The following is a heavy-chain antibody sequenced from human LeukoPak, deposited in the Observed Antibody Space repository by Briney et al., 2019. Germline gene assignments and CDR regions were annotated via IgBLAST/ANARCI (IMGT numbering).Heavy chain of an antibody. CDR1: GFTVSGDN. CDR3: ASFTSSWHP. J-gene: IGHJ1*01. CDR2: FHSGGDT. V-gene: IGHV3-66*01. Sequence: GGSLRLSCAASGFTVSGDNMSWVRQSPAKGLEWVATFHSGGDTYYADSMKGRFTISRDDSQNMVYLQMNNLRVEDTALYYCASFTSSWHPWGQGTPVTVSS. D-gene: IGHD6-13*01.